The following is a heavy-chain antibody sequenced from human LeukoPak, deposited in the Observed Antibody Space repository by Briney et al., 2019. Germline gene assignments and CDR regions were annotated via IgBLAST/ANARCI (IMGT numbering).Heavy chain of an antibody. CDR3: ASGDSSSWHRD. CDR1: GGSISSGGYS. D-gene: IGHD6-13*01. Sequence: PSQTLSLTCAVSGGSISSGGYSWSWIRQPPGKGLEWIGYIYHSGSTYYNPSLKSRVTISVDTSKNQFSLELSSVTAADTAVYYCASGDSSSWHRDWGQGTLVTVSP. J-gene: IGHJ4*02. V-gene: IGHV4-30-2*01. CDR2: IYHSGST.